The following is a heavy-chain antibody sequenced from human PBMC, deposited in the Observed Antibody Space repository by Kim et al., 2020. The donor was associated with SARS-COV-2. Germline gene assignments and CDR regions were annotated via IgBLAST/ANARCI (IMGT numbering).Heavy chain of an antibody. J-gene: IGHJ4*02. CDR3: ARIGYGSGSFDY. Sequence: SETLSLTCAVFGGSFNGYFWSWIRQPPGKGLEWIGEINHSGSTQHNPSLKSRLTISVDTSKKQFSLKLTSVTAADTAVYYCARIGYGSGSFDYWGQGTLVTVSS. D-gene: IGHD3-10*01. V-gene: IGHV4-34*01. CDR1: GGSFNGYF. CDR2: INHSGST.